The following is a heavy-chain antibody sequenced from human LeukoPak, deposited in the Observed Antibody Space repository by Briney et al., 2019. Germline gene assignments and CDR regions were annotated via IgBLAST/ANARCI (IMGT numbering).Heavy chain of an antibody. CDR1: GSTFSDYY. D-gene: IGHD6-13*01. Sequence: GGSLRLSCAASGSTFSDYYMSWIRQASGKGLEWLSYISRTGSHTPYADSVKGRFTVSRDNAKNSLSLELNSLRVDDTAIYYCARVGSTAEAGTPDYWGQGTLVTVSS. V-gene: IGHV3-11*06. J-gene: IGHJ4*02. CDR2: ISRTGSHT. CDR3: ARVGSTAEAGTPDY.